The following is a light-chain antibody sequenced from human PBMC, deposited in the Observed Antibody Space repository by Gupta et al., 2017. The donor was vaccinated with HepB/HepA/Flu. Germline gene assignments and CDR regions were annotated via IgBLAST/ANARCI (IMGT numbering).Light chain of an antibody. V-gene: IGKV3-11*01. CDR2: DAS. Sequence: EIVLTQSPATLSLSPGERATLSCRASQSVSSYLAWYQQKPGQAPRLLIYDASNRATGIPARFSGSGSGTDFTLTISSREPEDFAVYYCQHRSNSPRLTFGAGTKVEIK. CDR3: QHRSNSPRLT. J-gene: IGKJ4*01. CDR1: QSVSSY.